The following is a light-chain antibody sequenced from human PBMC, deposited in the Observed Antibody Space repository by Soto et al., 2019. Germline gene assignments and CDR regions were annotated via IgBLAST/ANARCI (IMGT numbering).Light chain of an antibody. V-gene: IGKV3-20*01. CDR3: QQYGTSLSIT. J-gene: IGKJ5*01. CDR2: GAS. Sequence: EIVMTQSPATLSVSPGERVTLSCRASEGVGSSLAWYQQKPGQAPRLLIYGASSRASGIPDRFSGSGSGTDFTLTIRRLEPEDFAVYYCQQYGTSLSITFGQGTDWRL. CDR1: EGVGSS.